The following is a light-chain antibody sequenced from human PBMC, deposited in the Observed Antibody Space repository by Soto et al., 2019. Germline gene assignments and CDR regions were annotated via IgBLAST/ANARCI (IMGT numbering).Light chain of an antibody. CDR1: QTLSDN. CDR3: HQYSHWPPWT. J-gene: IGKJ1*01. Sequence: EIVMTQSPATLAVSPGDTVTLSCRASQTLSDNLAWYQQKPGQAPRLLIFRASTRATGVPARFRARGSGTEFTLTISGLESEDFAAYYCHQYSHWPPWTFGPGTKVEIK. V-gene: IGKV3-15*01. CDR2: RAS.